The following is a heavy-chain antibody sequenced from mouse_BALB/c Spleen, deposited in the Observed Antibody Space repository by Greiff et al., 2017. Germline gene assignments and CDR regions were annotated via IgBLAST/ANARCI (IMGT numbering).Heavy chain of an antibody. J-gene: IGHJ3*01. Sequence: DVQLVESGGGLVKPGGSLKLSCAASGFTFSDYYMYWVRQTPEKRLEWVATISDGGSYTYYPDSVKGRFTISRDNAKNNLYLQMSSLKSEDTAMYYCARGGLWFAYWGQGTLVTVSA. CDR3: ARGGLWFAY. CDR1: GFTFSDYY. CDR2: ISDGGSYT. V-gene: IGHV5-4*02. D-gene: IGHD3-1*01.